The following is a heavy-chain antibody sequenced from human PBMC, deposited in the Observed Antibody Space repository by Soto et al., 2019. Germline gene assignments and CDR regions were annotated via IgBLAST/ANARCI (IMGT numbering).Heavy chain of an antibody. V-gene: IGHV1-69*13. CDR2: IMPMLGTA. D-gene: IGHD1-20*01. CDR3: ARDITGTTSHYYGMDV. Sequence: SVKVSCKTSGGTFSTYTISWVRQAPGQGLEWMGGIMPMLGTANYAQKFQGRVTITADESTSTAYMQLSSLRSEDTAVYYCARDITGTTSHYYGMDVWGQGTTVTVSS. J-gene: IGHJ6*02. CDR1: GGTFSTYT.